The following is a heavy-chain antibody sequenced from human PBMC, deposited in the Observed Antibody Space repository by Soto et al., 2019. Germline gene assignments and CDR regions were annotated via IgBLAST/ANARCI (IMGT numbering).Heavy chain of an antibody. V-gene: IGHV3-23*01. Sequence: EVQLLESGGGLVQPEGSLRLSCAASGFTFSSHAMSWVRQAPGKGLEWVSALSYSGSNTYYTDSVKGRFTISRDNSKNTLYLQMNSLRVEDTAIYYCAKRFTLFGEVKLSPDFDYWGQGTLVTVSS. J-gene: IGHJ4*02. CDR2: LSYSGSNT. D-gene: IGHD3-3*01. CDR1: GFTFSSHA. CDR3: AKRFTLFGEVKLSPDFDY.